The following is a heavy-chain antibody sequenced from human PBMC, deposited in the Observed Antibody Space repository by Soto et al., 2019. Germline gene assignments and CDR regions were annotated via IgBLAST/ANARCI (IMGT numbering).Heavy chain of an antibody. D-gene: IGHD3-9*01. CDR1: GFTFSSYA. CDR2: ISYDGSNK. CDR3: AKPINVLRYFDWLFPYGMDV. V-gene: IGHV3-30-3*02. Sequence: GGSLRLSCAASGFTFSSYAMHWVRQAPGKWLEWVAVISYDGSNKYYADSVKGRFTISRDNSKNTLYLQMNSLRAEDTAVYYCAKPINVLRYFDWLFPYGMDVWGQGXTVTVYS. J-gene: IGHJ6*02.